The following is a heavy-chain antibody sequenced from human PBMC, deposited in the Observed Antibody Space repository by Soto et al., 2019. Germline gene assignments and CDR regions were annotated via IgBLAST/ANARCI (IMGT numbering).Heavy chain of an antibody. V-gene: IGHV5-51*01. CDR1: GYSLTRNSLSSHW. CDR3: ARPVFCTDTLCYGLDG. Sequence: GDSLKISCEASGYSLTRNSLSSHWIAWVRQMPGKGLEWMGSIYLSDSDTRYSPSFDGQVTISADRSTATAYIQWDSLKTRDSAMYYCARPVFCTDTLCYGLDGWGQVTQFTLSS. CDR2: IYLSDSDT. J-gene: IGHJ4*02. D-gene: IGHD2-8*02.